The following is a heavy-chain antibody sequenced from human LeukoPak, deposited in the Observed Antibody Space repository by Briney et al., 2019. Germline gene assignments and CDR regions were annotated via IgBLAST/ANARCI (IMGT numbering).Heavy chain of an antibody. CDR2: INHSGST. J-gene: IGHJ4*02. V-gene: IGHV4-34*01. CDR3: ARGLAVAGTILDY. Sequence: SETLSLTCAVYGGSFSGHYWSWIRQPPGKGLEWIGEINHSGSTKYNPPLKSRVTISVDTSKNQFSLKLSSVTAADTAVYYCARGLAVAGTILDYWGQGTLVTVSS. D-gene: IGHD6-19*01. CDR1: GGSFSGHY.